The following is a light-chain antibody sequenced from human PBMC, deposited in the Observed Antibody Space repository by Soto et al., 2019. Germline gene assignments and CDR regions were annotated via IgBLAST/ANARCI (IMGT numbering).Light chain of an antibody. Sequence: VLTQSPATLSLPPGESATLSCRASESVSRYLAWYQQRPGQAPRLLMYDVSNRATGIPARFSGSGSGTDFTLTISCLEPEDFAIYYCQQGSNWPPRTFGQGTKVDIK. V-gene: IGKV3-11*01. CDR3: QQGSNWPPRT. CDR1: ESVSRY. J-gene: IGKJ1*01. CDR2: DVS.